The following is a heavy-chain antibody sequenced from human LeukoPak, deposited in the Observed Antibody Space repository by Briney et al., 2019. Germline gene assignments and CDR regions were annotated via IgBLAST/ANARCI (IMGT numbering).Heavy chain of an antibody. Sequence: ASVKVSCKASGGTFSSYAISWVRQAPGQGLEWMGWINPNSGGTNYAQKFQGRVTMTRDTSISTAYMELSRLRSDDTAVYYCARGNMVRGKNYYFDYWGQGTLVTVSS. CDR2: INPNSGGT. D-gene: IGHD3-10*01. V-gene: IGHV1-2*02. J-gene: IGHJ4*02. CDR1: GGTFSSYA. CDR3: ARGNMVRGKNYYFDY.